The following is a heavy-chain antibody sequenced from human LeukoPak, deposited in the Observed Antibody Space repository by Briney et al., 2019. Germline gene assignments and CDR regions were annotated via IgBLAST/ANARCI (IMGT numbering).Heavy chain of an antibody. D-gene: IGHD3-10*01. Sequence: GGSLRLCCAASALTFSGSAMHWVPQASGKGMETVGRIRSKANSYATAYDASVKGRFTISRDDSKNTAYLQMNSLKTEDTAVYYCTSLIWFGELFPLDYWGQGTLVTVSS. CDR2: IRSKANSYAT. V-gene: IGHV3-73*01. CDR3: TSLIWFGELFPLDY. J-gene: IGHJ4*02. CDR1: ALTFSGSA.